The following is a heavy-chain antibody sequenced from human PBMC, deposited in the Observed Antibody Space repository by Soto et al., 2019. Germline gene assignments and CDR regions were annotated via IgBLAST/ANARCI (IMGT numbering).Heavy chain of an antibody. CDR2: ISAYNGNT. V-gene: IGHV1-18*01. J-gene: IGHJ4*02. CDR1: GYTFTSYG. D-gene: IGHD3-3*01. Sequence: QVQLVQSGAEVKKPGASVKVSCKASGYTFTSYGISWVRQAPGQGLEWMGWISAYNGNTNYAQKLQGRVTMTTDTSTSTAYMELRSLRSDDTAVYYCARSRITIFGVVNVYYFDYWGQGTLVTVSS. CDR3: ARSRITIFGVVNVYYFDY.